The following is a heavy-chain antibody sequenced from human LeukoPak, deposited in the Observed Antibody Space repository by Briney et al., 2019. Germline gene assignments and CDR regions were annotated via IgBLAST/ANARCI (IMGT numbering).Heavy chain of an antibody. CDR3: ARGYHYDSSGYSY. D-gene: IGHD3-22*01. V-gene: IGHV1-2*02. CDR1: GYTFTGYY. Sequence: GASVKVSCKASGYTFTGYYMHWVRQAPGQGLEWMGWINPNSGGTNYAQKFQGRVTMTRDTSISTAYMELSRLRSDDTAVYYCARGYHYDSSGYSYWGQGTLVTVSS. CDR2: INPNSGGT. J-gene: IGHJ4*02.